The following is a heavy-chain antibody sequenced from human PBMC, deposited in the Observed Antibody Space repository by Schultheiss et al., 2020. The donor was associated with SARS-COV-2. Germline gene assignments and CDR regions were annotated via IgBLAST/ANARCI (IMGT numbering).Heavy chain of an antibody. CDR3: ARELLGQQLVLARVHYGMDV. CDR2: INPNSGNT. D-gene: IGHD6-13*01. V-gene: IGHV1-18*01. J-gene: IGHJ6*02. CDR1: GYTFTSYG. Sequence: ASVKVSCKASGYTFTSYGISWVRQAPGQGLEWMGWINPNSGNTGYAQKFQGRVTMTTDTSTSTAYMELRSLRSDDTAVYYCARELLGQQLVLARVHYGMDVWGQGTTVTVSS.